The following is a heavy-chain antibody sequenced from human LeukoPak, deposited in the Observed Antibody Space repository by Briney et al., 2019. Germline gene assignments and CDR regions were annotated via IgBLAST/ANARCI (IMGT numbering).Heavy chain of an antibody. Sequence: KPSETLSLTCAVSGYSISSGYYWGWIRQPPRKGLEWIGSIYHSGSTYYNPSLKSRVTISVDTSKNQFSLKLSSVTAADTAVYYCARGVAYYDFWTQKFYYYYYMDVWGKGTTVTVSS. J-gene: IGHJ6*03. D-gene: IGHD3-3*01. CDR3: ARGVAYYDFWTQKFYYYYYMDV. V-gene: IGHV4-38-2*01. CDR2: IYHSGST. CDR1: GYSISSGYY.